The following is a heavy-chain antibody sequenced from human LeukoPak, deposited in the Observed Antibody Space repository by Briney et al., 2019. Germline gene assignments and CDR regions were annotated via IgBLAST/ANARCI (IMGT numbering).Heavy chain of an antibody. Sequence: ASVKVSCKISGYTLTELLIHWVRQAPGKGPEWMGSFDPEDGETIYAQRFQGRVTMTEDPSTDTAYMELSSLRSEDTAVYYCATWQGSMETMVRDSWGQGTLVTVSS. CDR2: FDPEDGET. J-gene: IGHJ4*02. V-gene: IGHV1-24*01. CDR1: GYTLTELL. CDR3: ATWQGSMETMVRDS. D-gene: IGHD4/OR15-4a*01.